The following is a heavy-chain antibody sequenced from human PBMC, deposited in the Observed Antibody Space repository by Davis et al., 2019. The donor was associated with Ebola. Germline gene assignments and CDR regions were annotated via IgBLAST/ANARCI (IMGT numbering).Heavy chain of an antibody. CDR1: GFTFSSYA. Sequence: GSLRLSCAASGFTFSSYAMSWVRQAPGKGLEWVSAISGSGGSTYYADSVKGRFTISRDNSKNTLYLQMNSLRAEDTAVYYCAKVDYYDSSGYLAGYYYYYGMDVWGQGTTVTVSS. CDR2: ISGSGGST. J-gene: IGHJ6*02. D-gene: IGHD3-22*01. CDR3: AKVDYYDSSGYLAGYYYYYGMDV. V-gene: IGHV3-23*01.